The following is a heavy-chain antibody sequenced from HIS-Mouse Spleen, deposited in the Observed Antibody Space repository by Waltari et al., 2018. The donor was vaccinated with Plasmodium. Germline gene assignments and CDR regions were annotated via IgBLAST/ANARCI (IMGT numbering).Heavy chain of an antibody. V-gene: IGHV4-59*08. J-gene: IGHJ4*02. CDR2: IYYSGST. CDR1: GGSISSYY. CDR3: ARLRYSYGYFDY. D-gene: IGHD5-18*01. Sequence: LVKPSETMSLTCTVPGGSISSYYWSWIRQPPGKGREWIWYIYYSGSTNYNPSLKSRVTISVDTSKNQFSLKLSSVTAADTAVYYCARLRYSYGYFDYWGQGTLVTVSS.